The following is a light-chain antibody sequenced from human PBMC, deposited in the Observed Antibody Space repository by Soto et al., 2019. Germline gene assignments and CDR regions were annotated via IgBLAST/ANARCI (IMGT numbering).Light chain of an antibody. V-gene: IGLV2-14*01. J-gene: IGLJ2*01. Sequence: QSALTQPASVSGSPGQSITISCSGTSSDVGFYNYVSWFQQYPGKAPKLMIFEVTNRPSGVSNRFSGSKSGNTASLTISELQAEDEADYYCSSYTSRSTPVFGGGTQLTVL. CDR1: SSDVGFYNY. CDR3: SSYTSRSTPV. CDR2: EVT.